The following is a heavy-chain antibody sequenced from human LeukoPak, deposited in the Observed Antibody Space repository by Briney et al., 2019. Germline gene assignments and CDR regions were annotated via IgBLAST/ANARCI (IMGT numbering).Heavy chain of an antibody. CDR1: GYTFTGYY. Sequence: ASVKVSCKASGYTFTGYYMFWVRQAPGQGLEWMGWINPNSGGTNYALKFLGRITMTRDTSISTAVMELTSLRSDDTAVYYCARGLISGSYDYYYYGMDVWGQGTTVTVSS. V-gene: IGHV1-2*02. CDR3: ARGLISGSYDYYYYGMDV. CDR2: INPNSGGT. D-gene: IGHD6-19*01. J-gene: IGHJ6*02.